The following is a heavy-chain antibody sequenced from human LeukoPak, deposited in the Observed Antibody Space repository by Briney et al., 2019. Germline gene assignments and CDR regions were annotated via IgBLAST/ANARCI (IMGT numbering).Heavy chain of an antibody. D-gene: IGHD3-22*01. Sequence: PGGSLRLSCAASGFTVSSNYMSWVRQAPGKGLEWVSAISGSGGSTYYADSVKGRFTISRDNSKNTLYLQMNSLRAEDTAVYYCAKGYYYDSSGYYYSDYFDYWGQGTLVTVSS. V-gene: IGHV3-23*01. CDR2: ISGSGGST. CDR1: GFTVSSNY. J-gene: IGHJ4*02. CDR3: AKGYYYDSSGYYYSDYFDY.